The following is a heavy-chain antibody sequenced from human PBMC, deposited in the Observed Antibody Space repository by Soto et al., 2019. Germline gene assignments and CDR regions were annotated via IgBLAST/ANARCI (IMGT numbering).Heavy chain of an antibody. Sequence: EVQLAESGGGLVLTGGSLRLSCAASGFSFVSYWMHWVRQVPGEGLAWVSRINGNADNSDYADSVKGPFTISRDNAMNMLYLQMDSLKADDAGGYYCVKDFRGAVAGSEFDHWGQGTLVTVSS. CDR3: VKDFRGAVAGSEFDH. D-gene: IGHD6-19*01. CDR1: GFSFVSYW. J-gene: IGHJ4*02. V-gene: IGHV3-74*01. CDR2: INGNADNS.